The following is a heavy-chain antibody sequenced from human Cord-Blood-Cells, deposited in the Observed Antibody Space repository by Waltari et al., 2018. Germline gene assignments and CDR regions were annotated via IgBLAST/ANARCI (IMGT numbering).Heavy chain of an antibody. J-gene: IGHJ3*02. CDR1: GFTFSSYG. CDR2: ISYDGSNK. Sequence: QVQLVESGGGVVQPGRSLRLYCAAAGFTFSSYGMHWVRQAPGKGLELVAVISYDGSNKYYADSVKGRFTISRDNSKNTLYLQMNSLRAEDTAVYYCAKGAAFDIWGQGTMVTVSS. CDR3: AKGAAFDI. V-gene: IGHV3-30*18.